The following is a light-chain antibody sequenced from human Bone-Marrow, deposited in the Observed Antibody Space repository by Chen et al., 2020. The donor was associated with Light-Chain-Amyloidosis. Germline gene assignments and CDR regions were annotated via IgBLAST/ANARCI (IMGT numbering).Light chain of an antibody. V-gene: IGLV3-25*03. Sequence: SYELTQPPSVSVPPGQPARITCSGDDLPTKYAYWYQQKPGRAPVLVIHRDTERPSGISERFSGSSSGTTATLTISGVQAEDEADYHCQSADSSGTYEVIFGGGTKLTVL. J-gene: IGLJ2*01. CDR1: DLPTKY. CDR2: RDT. CDR3: QSADSSGTYEVI.